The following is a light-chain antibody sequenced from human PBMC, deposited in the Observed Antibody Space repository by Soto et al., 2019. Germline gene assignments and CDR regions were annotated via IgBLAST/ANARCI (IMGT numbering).Light chain of an antibody. CDR1: SSDIGGSDH. Sequence: QSALTQPASVSDSPGQSITISCTGTSSDIGGSDHVSWYRQYPGEAPKLIIYDVANRPSGVSHRFSGSKSGNTASLTVSGLQAEDEADYYCSSYGGRYNYVFGTGTKLTVL. V-gene: IGLV2-14*03. CDR2: DVA. CDR3: SSYGGRYNYV. J-gene: IGLJ1*01.